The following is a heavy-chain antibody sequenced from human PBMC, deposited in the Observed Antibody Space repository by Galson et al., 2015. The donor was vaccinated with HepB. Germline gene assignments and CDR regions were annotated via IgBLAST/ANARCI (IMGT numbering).Heavy chain of an antibody. V-gene: IGHV4-31*03. J-gene: IGHJ6*02. D-gene: IGHD5-18*01. Sequence: TLSLTCTVSGGSISSGGYYWSWIRQHPGKGLEWIGYIYYSGSAYYNPSLKSRVTISVDTSKNQFSLKLSSVTAADTAVYYCASNSYPSYYYYYGMDVWGQGTTVTVSS. CDR3: ASNSYPSYYYYYGMDV. CDR1: GGSISSGGYY. CDR2: IYYSGSA.